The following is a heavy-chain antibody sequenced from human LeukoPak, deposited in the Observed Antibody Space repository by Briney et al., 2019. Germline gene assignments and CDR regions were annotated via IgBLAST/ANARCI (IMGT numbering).Heavy chain of an antibody. V-gene: IGHV1-2*02. J-gene: IGHJ2*01. CDR3: ARVRVAAARLPHWYFDL. Sequence: ASVTDSCKASGYTFTGSYIHWVRQTPGHGLASMGFININSGGTNYAQQYPGRVTMTRDTDISTAYMEMSRLRSDDTAVYYSARVRVAAARLPHWYFDLWGRGTLVTVSS. CDR1: GYTFTGSY. D-gene: IGHD6-6*01. CDR2: ININSGGT.